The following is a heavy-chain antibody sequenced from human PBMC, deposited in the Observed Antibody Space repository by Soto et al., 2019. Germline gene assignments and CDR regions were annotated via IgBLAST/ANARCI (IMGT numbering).Heavy chain of an antibody. CDR3: ARAGYCSSTSCSPDY. V-gene: IGHV1-69*02. CDR2: IIPILGIA. J-gene: IGHJ4*02. D-gene: IGHD2-2*03. Sequence: QVQLVQSGAEVKKPGSSVKVSCKASGGTFSSYTISWVRQAPGQGLEWMGRIIPILGIANYAQKFQGRVTITADKSTSTAYIELSSLRSEDTAVYYCARAGYCSSTSCSPDYWGQGTLVTVSS. CDR1: GGTFSSYT.